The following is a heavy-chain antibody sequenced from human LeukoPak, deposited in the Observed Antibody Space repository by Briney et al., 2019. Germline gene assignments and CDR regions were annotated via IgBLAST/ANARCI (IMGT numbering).Heavy chain of an antibody. CDR2: ITSKSYEGTT. CDR3: STAFYGAPLA. J-gene: IGHJ5*02. Sequence: GGSLRLSCAASGFTFSSYSMNWVRQAPGKGLVWVSRITSKSYEGTTDYAAPVKGRFTISRDDSKNTLYLQMNSLEIEDTAVYYCSTAFYGAPLAWGQGTLVTVSS. V-gene: IGHV3-15*07. CDR1: GFTFSSYS. D-gene: IGHD4-17*01.